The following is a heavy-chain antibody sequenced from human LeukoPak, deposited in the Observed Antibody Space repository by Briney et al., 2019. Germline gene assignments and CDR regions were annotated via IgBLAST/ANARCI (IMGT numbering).Heavy chain of an antibody. D-gene: IGHD3-10*02. CDR3: AELGITMIGGV. CDR2: ISSSGSII. CDR1: GFTFSSYE. J-gene: IGHJ6*04. V-gene: IGHV3-48*03. Sequence: GGSLRLSCAASGFTFSSYEMNCVRQAPGEGLERVSYISSSGSIIYYADSVKGRFTISRDNAKNSLYLQMNSLRAEDTAVYYCAELGITMIGGVWGKGTTVTISS.